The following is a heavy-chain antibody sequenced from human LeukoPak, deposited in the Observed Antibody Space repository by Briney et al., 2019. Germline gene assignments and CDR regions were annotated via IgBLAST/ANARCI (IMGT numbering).Heavy chain of an antibody. CDR1: GVSISNYF. CDR2: FYASGTT. Sequence: SATLSLTCTVFGVSISNYFWSWLRQPAGKGLEGIGRFYASGTTYYNPSLRSRVTLSMDTSKNHFSLKLTSVTAADTAVYYCARTHCGGGSCDTFDPWGQGTLVTVSS. J-gene: IGHJ5*02. CDR3: ARTHCGGGSCDTFDP. V-gene: IGHV4-4*07. D-gene: IGHD2-21*01.